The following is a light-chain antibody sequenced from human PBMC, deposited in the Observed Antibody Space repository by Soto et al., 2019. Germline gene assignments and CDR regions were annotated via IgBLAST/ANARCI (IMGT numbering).Light chain of an antibody. CDR2: GVS. Sequence: EIVLTQSPGTLSLSPGDSATLSCRASQSVSSSYLAWYQQKPGQAPRLLFFGVSNRAAGVPDRFGGSGSGTDFTLTISRLEPEDFAVYYCQQYGGSPLTFGGGTKVEIK. CDR1: QSVSSSY. J-gene: IGKJ4*01. CDR3: QQYGGSPLT. V-gene: IGKV3-20*01.